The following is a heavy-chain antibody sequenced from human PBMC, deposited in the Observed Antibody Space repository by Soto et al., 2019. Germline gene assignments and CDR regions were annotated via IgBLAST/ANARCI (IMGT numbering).Heavy chain of an antibody. Sequence: GGSLRLSCAASGFTFSSYSMNWVRQAPGKGLEWVSSISSSSSYIYYADSVKGRFTISRDNAKNSLYLQMNSLRAEDTAVYYCARDQREWESIAAAGDAFDIWGQGTMVTVSS. D-gene: IGHD6-13*01. J-gene: IGHJ3*02. CDR1: GFTFSSYS. CDR2: ISSSSSYI. V-gene: IGHV3-21*01. CDR3: ARDQREWESIAAAGDAFDI.